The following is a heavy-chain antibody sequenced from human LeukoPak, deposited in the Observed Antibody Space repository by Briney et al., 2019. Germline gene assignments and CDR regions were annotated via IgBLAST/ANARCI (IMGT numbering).Heavy chain of an antibody. CDR2: INRDGGST. D-gene: IGHD1-26*01. CDR1: GFTFDDYG. Sequence: PGGSLRVSCEASGFTFDDYGMHWVRQVPGRGLEWVSLINRDGGSTYYADSVKGRFTISRDHSKSSLYLQMNSLRTDDTALYYCARDMPYSGSYYLDYWGQGTLVTVSS. J-gene: IGHJ4*02. CDR3: ARDMPYSGSYYLDY. V-gene: IGHV3-43*02.